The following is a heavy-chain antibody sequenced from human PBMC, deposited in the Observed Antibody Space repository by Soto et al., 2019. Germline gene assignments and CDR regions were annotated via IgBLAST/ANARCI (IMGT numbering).Heavy chain of an antibody. Sequence: ASVKVSCKASGYTLTSYSMHWGRQAQGERVEWMAWINARNGNTKYSQKFHGTVTITSDTSASTAYMQLTSLRSEDTAVYYCARYQSSRGPYYYYYGMDVWGQGTTVTVSS. CDR3: ARYQSSRGPYYYYYGMDV. CDR1: GYTLTSYS. CDR2: INARNGNT. J-gene: IGHJ6*02. V-gene: IGHV1-3*01. D-gene: IGHD2-2*01.